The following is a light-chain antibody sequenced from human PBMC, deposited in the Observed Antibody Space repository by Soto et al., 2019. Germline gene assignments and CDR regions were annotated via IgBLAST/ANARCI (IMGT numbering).Light chain of an antibody. CDR2: EVS. Sequence: QSALTQPPSVSGSPGQSVTISCTGTSSDVGSYDSVSWYQQPPGTVPKLMIYEVSNRPSGVPDRFSGSKSGNTASLTISGLQAEDEADYYCSSYTTSRTYVFGTGTKHTVL. V-gene: IGLV2-18*02. CDR1: SSDVGSYDS. J-gene: IGLJ1*01. CDR3: SSYTTSRTYV.